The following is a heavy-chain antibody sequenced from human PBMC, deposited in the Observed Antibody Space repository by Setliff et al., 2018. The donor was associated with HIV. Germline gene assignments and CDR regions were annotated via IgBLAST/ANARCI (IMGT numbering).Heavy chain of an antibody. D-gene: IGHD6-6*01. CDR2: VHYTGSN. J-gene: IGHJ5*01. V-gene: IGHV4-39*07. CDR1: GGSITSSTYY. CDR3: ARGGNSRAAWFDS. Sequence: PSETLSLTCTVSGGSITSSTYYWGWIRQPPGKGLEWIGTVHYTGSNFYNPSFTSRLTISIDTSKNQFSLKLTSMTAADTAVYFCARGGNSRAAWFDSWGQGTLVTVSS.